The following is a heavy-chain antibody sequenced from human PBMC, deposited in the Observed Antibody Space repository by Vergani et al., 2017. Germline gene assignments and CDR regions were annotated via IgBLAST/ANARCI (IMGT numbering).Heavy chain of an antibody. CDR2: ISGSGGST. D-gene: IGHD3-10*01. CDR1: GFTFSSYA. Sequence: EVQLLESGGGLVQPGGSLRLSCAASGFTFSSYAMSWVRQAPGKGLEWVAAISGSGGSTYYADSVKGRFTISRDNSKNTLYLQMNSLRAEDTAVYYCAKDHMVRGVPLYFDYWGQGTLVTVSS. CDR3: AKDHMVRGVPLYFDY. V-gene: IGHV3-23*01. J-gene: IGHJ4*02.